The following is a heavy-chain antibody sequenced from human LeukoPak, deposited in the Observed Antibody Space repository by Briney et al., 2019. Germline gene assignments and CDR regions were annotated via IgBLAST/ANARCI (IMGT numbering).Heavy chain of an antibody. CDR2: INHSGST. Sequence: SETLSLTCAVYGGSFSGYCWSWIRHPPGKGLEWIGEINHSGSTNYNPSLKSRVTISVDTSKNQFSLKLSSVTAADTAVYYCARRGYCSSTSCYVGGEYFQHWGQGTLVTVSS. J-gene: IGHJ1*01. D-gene: IGHD2-2*01. CDR3: ARRGYCSSTSCYVGGEYFQH. V-gene: IGHV4-34*01. CDR1: GGSFSGYC.